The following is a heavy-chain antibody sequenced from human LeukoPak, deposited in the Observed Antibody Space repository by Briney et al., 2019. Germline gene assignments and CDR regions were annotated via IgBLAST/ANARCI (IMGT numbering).Heavy chain of an antibody. J-gene: IGHJ4*02. CDR1: GYTFTGYY. V-gene: IGHV1-2*02. D-gene: IGHD3-9*01. CDR2: INPNSGGT. CDR3: ASAPYYDILTGYYPFDY. Sequence: GASVKVSCKASGYTFTGYYMHWVRQAPGQGLEWMGWINPNSGGTNYAQKFQGRVTMTRDTPISTAYMELSRLRSDDTAVYYCASAPYYDILTGYYPFDYWGQGTLVTVSS.